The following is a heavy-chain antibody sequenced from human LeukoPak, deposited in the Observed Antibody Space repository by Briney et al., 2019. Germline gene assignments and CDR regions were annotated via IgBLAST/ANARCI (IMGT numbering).Heavy chain of an antibody. D-gene: IGHD3-10*01. CDR1: GFTFSSYS. V-gene: IGHV3-21*01. J-gene: IGHJ4*02. Sequence: GGSLRLSCAASGFTFSSYSMNWVRQVPGKGLEWVSSISSSSSYIYYADSVKGRFTISRDNAKNSLYLQMNSLRAEDTAVYYCARDRGLAPFDYWGQGTLVTVSS. CDR2: ISSSSSYI. CDR3: ARDRGLAPFDY.